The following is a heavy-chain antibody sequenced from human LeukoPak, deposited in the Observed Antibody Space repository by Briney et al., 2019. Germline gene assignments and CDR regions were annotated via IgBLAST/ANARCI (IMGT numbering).Heavy chain of an antibody. V-gene: IGHV3-66*01. CDR2: IYSGGST. CDR3: ARDRWGYSYGGD. Sequence: PGGSLRLSCAASGFSLTTYAMGWVRQAPGKGLEWVSVIYSGGSTYYADSVKGRFTISRDNSKNTLYLQMNSLRAEDAAVYYCARDRWGYSYGGDWGQGTLVTVSS. CDR1: GFSLTTYA. J-gene: IGHJ4*02. D-gene: IGHD5-18*01.